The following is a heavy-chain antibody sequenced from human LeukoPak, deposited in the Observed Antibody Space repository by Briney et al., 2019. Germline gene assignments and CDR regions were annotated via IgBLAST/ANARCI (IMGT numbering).Heavy chain of an antibody. CDR2: ISGSGGIT. V-gene: IGHV3-23*01. CDR3: ETRGVPAAMF. CDR1: GFTFDTYE. Sequence: GGSLRLSCAASGFTFDTYEMSWVRQAPGKGLEWVSGISGSGGITYYADSVKGRFTISRDNSKNTLYLQINSLRAEDTAVYYCETRGVPAAMFWGQGTLVSVSS. D-gene: IGHD2-2*01. J-gene: IGHJ4*02.